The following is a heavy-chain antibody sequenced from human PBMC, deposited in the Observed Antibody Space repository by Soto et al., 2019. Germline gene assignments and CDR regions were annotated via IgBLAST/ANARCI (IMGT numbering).Heavy chain of an antibody. D-gene: IGHD3-16*01. CDR1: GDSVSSNSAG. V-gene: IGHV6-1*01. CDR3: ARGGGVLDY. Sequence: QVQLQQSGPGLVKPSQTLSLTCAISGDSVSSNSAGWDWIRQSPSRGLEWLGRTYYRSKWFNDYAVSVNNRITINPDTSKNQVALHLNAVTTEDTAVYYCARGGGVLDYWGQGTLVTVYS. J-gene: IGHJ4*02. CDR2: TYYRSKWFN.